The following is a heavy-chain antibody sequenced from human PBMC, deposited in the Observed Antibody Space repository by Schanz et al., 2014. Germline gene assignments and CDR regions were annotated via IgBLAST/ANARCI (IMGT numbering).Heavy chain of an antibody. D-gene: IGHD2-2*01. CDR1: GYAFTTYG. V-gene: IGHV1-18*01. J-gene: IGHJ5*02. CDR2: ISPYTGNT. CDR3: ARDRRRYCSTASCLHDNWFDP. Sequence: QVQLVQSGAEVKKPGASVRVSCKVSGYAFTTYGISWVRQAPGQGLEWVGWISPYTGNTHYFDKMEGRVTMTTDTSTSTAYMDLRSLRSDDTAVYYCARDRRRYCSTASCLHDNWFDPWGQGTLVIVSS.